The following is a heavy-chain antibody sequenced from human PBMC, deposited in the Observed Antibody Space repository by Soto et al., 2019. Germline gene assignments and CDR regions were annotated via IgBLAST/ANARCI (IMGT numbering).Heavy chain of an antibody. CDR3: AARGSYFTY. D-gene: IGHD1-26*01. Sequence: SETLSLTCSVSGGSISSLGYYWSWIRQHPGKGLEWIGSILSTGSSHSNPSLTSRVTMSLDTSQNQLSLRVTSVTAADTAVYFCAARGSYFTYWGQGALVTVSS. CDR1: GGSISSLGYY. CDR2: ILSTGSS. V-gene: IGHV4-31*03. J-gene: IGHJ4*02.